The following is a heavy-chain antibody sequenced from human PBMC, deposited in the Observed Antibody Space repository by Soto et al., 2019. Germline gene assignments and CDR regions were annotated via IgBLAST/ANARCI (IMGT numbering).Heavy chain of an antibody. CDR1: GFTFSSYW. Sequence: GGSLRLSCAASGFTFSSYWMHWVRQAPGKGLVWVSRINSDGSSTSYADSVKGRFTISRDNAKNTLYLQMNSLRAEDTAVYYCARSGYSYGFDYWGPGTLVTVSS. CDR2: INSDGSST. J-gene: IGHJ4*02. D-gene: IGHD5-18*01. V-gene: IGHV3-74*01. CDR3: ARSGYSYGFDY.